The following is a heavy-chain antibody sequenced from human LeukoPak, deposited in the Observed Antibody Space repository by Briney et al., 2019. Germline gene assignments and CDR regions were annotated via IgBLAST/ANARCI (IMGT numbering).Heavy chain of an antibody. V-gene: IGHV3-66*01. CDR3: ARDPSDNYDILTGYGIRPLPGD. D-gene: IGHD3-9*01. CDR2: IYGVGSI. J-gene: IGHJ4*02. Sequence: SGGFLRLSCAASGFTVSDNYMIWVRQTPGKGLEWVSIIYGVGSIYYADSVTGRFTISRDTSNNTLYLQMNSLRAEDTAVYYCARDPSDNYDILTGYGIRPLPGDWGQGTLVTVSS. CDR1: GFTVSDNY.